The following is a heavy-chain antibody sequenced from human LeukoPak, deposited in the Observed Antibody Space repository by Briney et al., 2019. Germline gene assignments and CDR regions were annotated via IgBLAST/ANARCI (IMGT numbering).Heavy chain of an antibody. CDR3: ARAGFYCSGGRCYSACDY. J-gene: IGHJ4*02. CDR1: GFTFSSYW. V-gene: IGHV3-74*03. CDR2: INSDGSRT. Sequence: GGSLRLSCAASGFTFSSYWMDWVRQAPGKGLVWVSRINSDGSRTEYADSVKGRFTISRDNAKNTLYLQMNSLRAEDTDVYYCARAGFYCSGGRCYSACDYWGQGTLVTVSS. D-gene: IGHD2-15*01.